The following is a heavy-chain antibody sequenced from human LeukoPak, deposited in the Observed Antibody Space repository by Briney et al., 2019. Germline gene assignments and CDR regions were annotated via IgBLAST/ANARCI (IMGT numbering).Heavy chain of an antibody. J-gene: IGHJ4*02. V-gene: IGHV3-30*02. CDR3: AKEVTVDSYFDY. CDR1: GFTFSSYG. Sequence: GGSLRLSCAAPGFTFSSYGMHWVRQAPGKGLEWVAFIRYADSVKGRFTISRDNSKNTLYLQMNSLRAEDTAVYYCAKEVTVDSYFDYWGQGTLVTVSS. CDR2: IRYA. D-gene: IGHD5-18*01.